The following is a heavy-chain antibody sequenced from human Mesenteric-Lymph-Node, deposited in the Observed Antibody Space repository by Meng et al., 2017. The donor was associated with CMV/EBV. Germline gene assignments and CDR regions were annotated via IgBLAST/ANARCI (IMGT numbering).Heavy chain of an antibody. V-gene: IGHV1-2*02. CDR3: ARAMGVSLRSSTSCLDY. Sequence: ASVKVSCKASGYTFTGYYMHWVRQAPGQGLEWMGWINPNSGGTNYAQKFQGRVTMTRDTSISTAYMELSRPRSDDTAVYYCARAMGVSLRSSTSCLDYWGQGTLVTVSS. D-gene: IGHD2-2*01. CDR1: GYTFTGYY. CDR2: INPNSGGT. J-gene: IGHJ4*02.